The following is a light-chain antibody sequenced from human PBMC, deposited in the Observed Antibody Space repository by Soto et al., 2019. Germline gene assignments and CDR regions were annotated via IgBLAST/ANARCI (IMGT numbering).Light chain of an antibody. CDR3: SSYTISSTYV. J-gene: IGLJ1*01. V-gene: IGLV2-14*01. Sequence: QSVLTQPASVSGSPGQSITISCTGTSSDVGGYNYVSWYQQHPGKAPKLMIYEVSNRPSGVSNRFSGSKSGNTASLTISGLHAEDEGDYYCSSYTISSTYVFGTGTKVTVL. CDR1: SSDVGGYNY. CDR2: EVS.